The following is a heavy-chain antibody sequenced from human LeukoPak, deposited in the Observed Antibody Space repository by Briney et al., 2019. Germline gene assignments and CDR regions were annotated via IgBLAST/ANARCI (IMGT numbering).Heavy chain of an antibody. CDR2: IIPIFGTA. Sequence: GASVKVSCRASGGTFSSYAISWVRQAPGQGLEWMGGIIPIFGTANYAQKFQGRVTITTDESTSTAYMELSSLRSEDTAVYYCARGGYYGSGSYLSSYYYHYMDVWGKGTTVTVSS. D-gene: IGHD3-10*01. V-gene: IGHV1-69*05. CDR1: GGTFSSYA. CDR3: ARGGYYGSGSYLSSYYYHYMDV. J-gene: IGHJ6*03.